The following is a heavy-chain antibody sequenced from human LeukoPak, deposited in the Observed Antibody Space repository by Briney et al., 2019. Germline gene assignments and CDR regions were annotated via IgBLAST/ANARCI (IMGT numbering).Heavy chain of an antibody. V-gene: IGHV4-59*08. J-gene: IGHJ4*02. CDR3: ARNPPLNGDYVFDY. Sequence: SETLSLTCSVSGGSMSSYYWTWIRQPPGKGLEWIGYVYDTGNTNYNPSLKSRVTISVDTSKSQFSLILTSVTAADTAVYYCARNPPLNGDYVFDYWGQGALVTVSS. D-gene: IGHD4-17*01. CDR1: GGSMSSYY. CDR2: VYDTGNT.